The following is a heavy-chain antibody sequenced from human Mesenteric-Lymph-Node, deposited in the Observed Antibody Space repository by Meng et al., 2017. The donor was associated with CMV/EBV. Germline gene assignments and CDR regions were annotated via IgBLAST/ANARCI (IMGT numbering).Heavy chain of an antibody. Sequence: GGSLRLSCAASGFTFSSYAMHWVRQAPGKGLEWVAVISYDGSNKYYADSVKGRFTISRDNSKNTLYLQMNSLRAEDTAVYYCAKDRGYTDYYYYGMDVWGQGTTVTVSS. J-gene: IGHJ6*02. D-gene: IGHD6-13*01. CDR2: ISYDGSNK. CDR3: AKDRGYTDYYYYGMDV. V-gene: IGHV3-30*04. CDR1: GFTFSSYA.